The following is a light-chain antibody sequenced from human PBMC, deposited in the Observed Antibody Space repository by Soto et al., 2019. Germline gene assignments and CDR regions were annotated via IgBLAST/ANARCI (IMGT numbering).Light chain of an antibody. CDR2: DAS. CDR3: QQYNSYPWT. J-gene: IGKJ1*01. Sequence: DLQISHSRARVCQWXRLGVTITXXASQSISSWLAWYQQKPGKAPKLLIYDASSLESGVPSRFSGSGSGTEFTLTITSLQPDDFATYYCQQYNSYPWTFGQGTKVDIK. CDR1: QSISSW. V-gene: IGKV1-5*01.